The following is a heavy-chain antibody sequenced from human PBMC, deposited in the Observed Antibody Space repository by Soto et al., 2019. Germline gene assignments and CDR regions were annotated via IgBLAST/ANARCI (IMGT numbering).Heavy chain of an antibody. J-gene: IGHJ4*01. CDR1: GGSISSGDYY. CDR3: ARGNRGYDY. Sequence: QVQLQESGPRLVKPSQTLSLTCSVSGGSISSGDYYWSWVRQPPGKGLEFIGSIYYSGTTSYNPSLNSRISMSVDTSKNQFSLRLTSVTAADTAVYYCARGNRGYDYWCHGARVTVSS. V-gene: IGHV4-30-4*01. D-gene: IGHD5-12*01. CDR2: IYYSGTT.